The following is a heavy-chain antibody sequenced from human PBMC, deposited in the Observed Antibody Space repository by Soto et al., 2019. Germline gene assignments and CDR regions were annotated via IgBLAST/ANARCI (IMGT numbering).Heavy chain of an antibody. D-gene: IGHD1-26*01. Sequence: GGSLRLSCAASGFTFDNYAMNWVRQAPGKGLEWVSGITGSGENTYYADSVKGRFTISRDNSKNTLYVQLNSLRVEDTAIYYCAKVSLGATTITDFYHYGMDVWGQGTMVTVSS. CDR3: AKVSLGATTITDFYHYGMDV. CDR1: GFTFDNYA. V-gene: IGHV3-23*01. CDR2: ITGSGENT. J-gene: IGHJ6*02.